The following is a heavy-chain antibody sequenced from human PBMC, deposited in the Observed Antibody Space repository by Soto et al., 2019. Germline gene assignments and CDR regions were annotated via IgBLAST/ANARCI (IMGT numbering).Heavy chain of an antibody. CDR1: GLTLSRCA. Sequence: GEALRLSWAASGLTLSRCAMSGVRHAPGKGLEWVSAISGSGGSTYYADSVKGRFTISRDNSKNTLYLQMNSLRAEDTAVYYCAKYPVLLITYYFDYPGPGPLVT. V-gene: IGHV3-23*01. CDR3: AKYPVLLITYYFDY. J-gene: IGHJ4*02. CDR2: ISGSGGST. D-gene: IGHD3-22*01.